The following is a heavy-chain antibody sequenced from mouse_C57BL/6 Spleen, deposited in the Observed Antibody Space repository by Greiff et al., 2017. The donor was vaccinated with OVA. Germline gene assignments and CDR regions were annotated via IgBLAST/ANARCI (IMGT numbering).Heavy chain of an antibody. J-gene: IGHJ2*01. CDR1: GYTFTSYW. D-gene: IGHD2-12*01. Sequence: VQLQQPGAELVMPGASVKLSCKASGYTFTSYWMHWVKQRPGQGLEWIGEIDPSDSYTNYNQKFKGKSTLTVDQSSSTAYMQLSSLTSEDSAVYYCAMVYDGYWGQGTTLTVSS. CDR2: IDPSDSYT. V-gene: IGHV1-69*01. CDR3: AMVYDGY.